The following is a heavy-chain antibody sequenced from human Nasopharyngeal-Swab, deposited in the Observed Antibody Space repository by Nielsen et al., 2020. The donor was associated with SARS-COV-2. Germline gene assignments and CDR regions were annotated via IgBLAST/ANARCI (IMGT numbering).Heavy chain of an antibody. V-gene: IGHV3-33*06. CDR2: IWYDGSNK. J-gene: IGHJ5*02. D-gene: IGHD6-6*01. CDR3: AKDAIEYSSSSWFGWFDP. Sequence: VREAPGKGLEWVAVIWYDGSNKYYADSVKGRFTISRDNSKNTLYLQMNSLRAEDTAVYYCAKDAIEYSSSSWFGWFDPWGQGTLVTVSS.